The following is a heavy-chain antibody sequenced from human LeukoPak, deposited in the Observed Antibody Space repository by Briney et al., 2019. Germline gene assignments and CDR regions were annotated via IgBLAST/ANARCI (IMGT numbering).Heavy chain of an antibody. Sequence: SCKASGYTFTTYYMHWVRQAPGKGLEWVAVISYDGSNKYYADSVKGRFTISRDNSKNTLYLQMNSLRAEDAAVYYCARERDRYNYRQQSFDIWGQGTMVTVSS. CDR3: ARERDRYNYRQQSFDI. CDR2: ISYDGSNK. D-gene: IGHD5-24*01. J-gene: IGHJ3*02. CDR1: GYTFTTYY. V-gene: IGHV3-30-3*01.